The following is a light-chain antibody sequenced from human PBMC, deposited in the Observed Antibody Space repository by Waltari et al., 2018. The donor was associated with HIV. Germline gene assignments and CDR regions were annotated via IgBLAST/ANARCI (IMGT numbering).Light chain of an antibody. Sequence: DIVMTQSPDSLAVSLGERATINCKSSQSVLYSSNNKNYLAWYQQKPGQPPKLLIYWASTRPSVVPDRFSGGWSGTDFTLTISSLQAEDVAVYYCQQYYSTPPLTFGGGTKVEIK. CDR2: WAS. J-gene: IGKJ4*01. CDR1: QSVLYSSNNKNY. CDR3: QQYYSTPPLT. V-gene: IGKV4-1*01.